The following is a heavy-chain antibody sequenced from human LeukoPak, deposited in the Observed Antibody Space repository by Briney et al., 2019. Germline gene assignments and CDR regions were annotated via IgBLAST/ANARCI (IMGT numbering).Heavy chain of an antibody. CDR2: IDPNTGQT. Sequence: ASVKVSCKASGYTFTAYCIHWVRQAPGQGLEWMGWIDPNTGQTDSAQKFQGRVTVTRDTSINAAYMDLSSLRSDDTAVYYCARVVGQGTAMPSRDSFDYWGQGTLVTVSS. D-gene: IGHD5-18*01. CDR1: GYTFTAYC. J-gene: IGHJ4*02. CDR3: ARVVGQGTAMPSRDSFDY. V-gene: IGHV1-2*02.